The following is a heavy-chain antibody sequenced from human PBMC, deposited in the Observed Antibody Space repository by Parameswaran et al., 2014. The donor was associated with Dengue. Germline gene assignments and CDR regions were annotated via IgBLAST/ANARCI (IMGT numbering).Heavy chain of an antibody. D-gene: IGHD2-2*01. CDR2: ISYSGIT. V-gene: IGHV4-30-4*01. J-gene: IGHJ4*02. CDR3: ARTTPNVQLLFGPHVDY. Sequence: RWIRQPQEGLEWIGDISYSGITHYNPSLKSRLTVSVDTSKNHFSLKLSSVTAADTAVYYCARTTPNVQLLFGPHVDYWGQGALVTVSS.